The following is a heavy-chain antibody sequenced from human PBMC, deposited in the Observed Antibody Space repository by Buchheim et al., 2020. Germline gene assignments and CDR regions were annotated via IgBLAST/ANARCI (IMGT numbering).Heavy chain of an antibody. CDR2: IYYSGST. CDR3: ARGRDYYDSSGDFDY. D-gene: IGHD3-22*01. Sequence: QVQLQESGPGLVKPSETLSLTCTVSGGSVSSGSYYWSWIRQPPGKGLEWIGYIYYSGSTNYNPSLKSRVTISVATSKNQFSLKLSSVTAADTAVYYCARGRDYYDSSGDFDYWGQGTL. V-gene: IGHV4-61*01. J-gene: IGHJ4*02. CDR1: GGSVSSGSYY.